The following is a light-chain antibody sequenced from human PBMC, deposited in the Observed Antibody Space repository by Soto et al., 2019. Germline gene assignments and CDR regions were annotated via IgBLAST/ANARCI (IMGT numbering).Light chain of an antibody. V-gene: IGKV1-27*01. J-gene: IGKJ3*01. CDR2: EAS. CDR1: QGISNY. CDR3: QKYNSAPFT. Sequence: EIQMTQSPSSLSASVGDRVTITCRASQGISNYLASYQQKPGKLPKLLIYEASTLQSGVPSRFSVSGFGTDFTLTISSLQPEDVAAYYCQKYNSAPFTFGPGTKVYIK.